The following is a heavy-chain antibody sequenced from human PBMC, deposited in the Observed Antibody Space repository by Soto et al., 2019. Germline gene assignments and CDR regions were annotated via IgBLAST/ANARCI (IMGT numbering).Heavy chain of an antibody. V-gene: IGHV3-21*01. J-gene: IGHJ4*02. D-gene: IGHD5-12*01. Sequence: EVQLVESGGGLVKPGGSLRLSCAASGFTFSSYSINWVRQAPGKGLEWVSSISSSSNYIHYADSVKGRFTISRDNAKNSLYLQMNSLRAEDTAVYYCARDRGYDPYFFDYWGQGTLVTVSS. CDR3: ARDRGYDPYFFDY. CDR1: GFTFSSYS. CDR2: ISSSSNYI.